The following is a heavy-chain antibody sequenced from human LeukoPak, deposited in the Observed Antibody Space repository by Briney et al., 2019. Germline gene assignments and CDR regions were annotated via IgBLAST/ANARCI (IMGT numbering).Heavy chain of an antibody. CDR1: GYTFTSYY. CDR2: IIPIFGTA. D-gene: IGHD6-13*01. J-gene: IGHJ4*02. Sequence: SVKVSCKASGYTFTSYYMHWVRQAPGQGLEWMGGIIPIFGTANYAQKFQGRVTITADESTSTAYMELSSLRSEDTAVYYCARSQQLTFDYWGQGTLVTVSS. CDR3: ARSQQLTFDY. V-gene: IGHV1-69*13.